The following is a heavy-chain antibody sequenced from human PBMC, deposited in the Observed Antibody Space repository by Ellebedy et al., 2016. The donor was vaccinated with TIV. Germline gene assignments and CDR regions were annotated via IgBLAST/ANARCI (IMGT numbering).Heavy chain of an antibody. CDR2: ISVGLST. CDR3: AANWNCDY. J-gene: IGHJ4*02. D-gene: IGHD1-1*01. CDR1: GFTFSSYA. Sequence: GESLKISXAASGFTFSSYALTWVRQAPGKGLEWVSAISVGLSTYYADSVRGRFTISRDNSKNTVYLQMNSLRADDTGVYYCAANWNCDYWGQGTLVTVSS. V-gene: IGHV3-23*01.